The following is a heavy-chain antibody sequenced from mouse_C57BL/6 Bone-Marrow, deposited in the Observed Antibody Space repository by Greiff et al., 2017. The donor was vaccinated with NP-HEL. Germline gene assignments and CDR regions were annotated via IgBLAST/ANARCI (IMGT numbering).Heavy chain of an antibody. J-gene: IGHJ4*01. CDR2: IDPENGDT. Sequence: DVKLVESGAELVRPGASVKLSCTASGFNIKDDYMHWVKQRPEQGLEWIGWIDPENGDTEYASKFQGKATITADTSSNTAYLQLSSLTSEDTAVYYCTRLRKDYWGQGTSVTVSS. CDR3: TRLRKDY. CDR1: GFNIKDDY. D-gene: IGHD2-4*01. V-gene: IGHV14-4*01.